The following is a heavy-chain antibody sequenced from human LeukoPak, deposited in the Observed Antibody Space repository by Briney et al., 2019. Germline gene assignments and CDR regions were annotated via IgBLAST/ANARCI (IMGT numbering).Heavy chain of an antibody. J-gene: IGHJ4*02. Sequence: GGSLRLSCAASGFTFSSYWMSWVRQAPGKGLEWVANIKKDGSEKYYVDSVKGRFTISRDNAKTSLYLQMNSLRAEDAAVYYCARDLSGVAGYTYGRGIDYWGQGTLVTVSS. CDR3: ARDLSGVAGYTYGRGIDY. D-gene: IGHD5-18*01. V-gene: IGHV3-7*01. CDR1: GFTFSSYW. CDR2: IKKDGSEK.